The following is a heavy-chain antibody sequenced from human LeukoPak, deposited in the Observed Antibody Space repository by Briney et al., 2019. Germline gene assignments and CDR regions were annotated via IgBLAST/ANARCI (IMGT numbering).Heavy chain of an antibody. Sequence: ASVKVSCKASGYPFTSYDINWVRQATGQGLEWMGWMNPNSGSTGYAQKFKARVTMTRNTSINTAFMELSSLTSEDTAVYYCARGATAGIYYGRDWFDPWGQGTLVTVSS. CDR2: MNPNSGST. CDR1: GYPFTSYD. D-gene: IGHD1-26*01. V-gene: IGHV1-8*01. J-gene: IGHJ5*02. CDR3: ARGATAGIYYGRDWFDP.